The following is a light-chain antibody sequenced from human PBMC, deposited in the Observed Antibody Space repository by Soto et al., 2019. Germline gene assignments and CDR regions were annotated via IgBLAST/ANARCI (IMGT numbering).Light chain of an antibody. CDR3: QQSDSLPIT. CDR1: QDISNY. Sequence: DFQMTQSPSSLSASVGDRVTITCRASQDISNYLNWYQQRPGKAPKLLIYDASNLERGVPSRFSGTRSGTHFTFAITSLQPEDVATYYCQQSDSLPITFGQGTRLEI. CDR2: DAS. V-gene: IGKV1-33*01. J-gene: IGKJ5*01.